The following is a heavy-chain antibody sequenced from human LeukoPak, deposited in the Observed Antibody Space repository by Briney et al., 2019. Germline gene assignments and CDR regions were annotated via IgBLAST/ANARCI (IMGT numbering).Heavy chain of an antibody. J-gene: IGHJ6*02. Sequence: ASVKVSCKVSGDTLTELSMHWVRQAPGKGLEWMGGFDPKEGERVYAQNFQGRFTMTEDTSSGTAYMELSSLRSEDTAVYYCAREQWLGSFYYYYYGLDVWGQGTTVTVSS. CDR2: FDPKEGER. CDR3: AREQWLGSFYYYYYGLDV. D-gene: IGHD6-19*01. V-gene: IGHV1-24*01. CDR1: GDTLTELS.